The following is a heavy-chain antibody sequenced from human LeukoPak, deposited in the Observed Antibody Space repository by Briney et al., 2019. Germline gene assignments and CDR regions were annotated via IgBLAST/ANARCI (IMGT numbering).Heavy chain of an antibody. D-gene: IGHD5-12*01. CDR3: ARGRIVAIYFDY. V-gene: IGHV1-18*01. CDR1: GYGFTSHG. J-gene: IGHJ4*02. Sequence: ASVKVSCKASGYGFTSHGITWVRQAPGQGLEWMGWISPHNANTNYAQKLQGRVTMTKDTSTSTAYMELRSLRSEDTAVYYCARGRIVAIYFDYWGQGTLVTVSS. CDR2: ISPHNANT.